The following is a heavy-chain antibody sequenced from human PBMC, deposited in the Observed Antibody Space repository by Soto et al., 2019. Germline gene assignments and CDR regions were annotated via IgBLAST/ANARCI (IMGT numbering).Heavy chain of an antibody. V-gene: IGHV1-46*01. Sequence: QVQLVQSGAEVKQPGDSVEVSCKASGYTFIATFKHWLRKAPARGLEWMAMINPSSHNKRYAQKFPRRVTLTTDTGTSKVYMDLSKPRSDDTAFYFCARGTRWHWGKGTLVTVSS. J-gene: IGHJ1*01. CDR3: ARGTRWH. CDR1: GYTFIATF. CDR2: INPSSHNK.